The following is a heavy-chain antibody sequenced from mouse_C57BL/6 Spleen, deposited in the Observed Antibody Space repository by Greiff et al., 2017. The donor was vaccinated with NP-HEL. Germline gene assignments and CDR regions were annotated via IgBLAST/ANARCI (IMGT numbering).Heavy chain of an antibody. CDR1: GFTFSDYG. Sequence: DVKLVESGGGLVKPGGSLKLSCAASGFTFSDYGMHWVRQAPEKGLEWVAYISSGSSTIYYADTVKGRFTFSTDNAKNTQFLQMTSLRSEDTAMYYCARAYYYEYGDVWGTGTTVTVSS. D-gene: IGHD2-4*01. V-gene: IGHV5-17*01. CDR3: ARAYYYEYGDV. J-gene: IGHJ1*03. CDR2: ISSGSSTI.